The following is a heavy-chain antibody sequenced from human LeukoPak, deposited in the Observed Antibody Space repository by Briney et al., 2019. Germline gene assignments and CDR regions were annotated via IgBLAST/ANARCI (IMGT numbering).Heavy chain of an antibody. D-gene: IGHD5-18*01. CDR3: GGDPPQSGYALDL. J-gene: IGHJ5*02. Sequence: GGSLRLSCAPSGFTLSTYAMHSVRPAPDKGREWVAFIWYDGSHKYYVDSVKGRFTISRDNSKNTLYLHMNSLRAEDTAVYYCGGDPPQSGYALDLWGQGTLVTVSS. V-gene: IGHV3-33*01. CDR1: GFTLSTYA. CDR2: IWYDGSHK.